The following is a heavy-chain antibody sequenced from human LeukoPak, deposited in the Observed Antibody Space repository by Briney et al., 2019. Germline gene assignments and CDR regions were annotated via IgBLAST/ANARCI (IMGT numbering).Heavy chain of an antibody. D-gene: IGHD1-26*01. V-gene: IGHV5-51*01. CDR1: GSSFTSYW. CDR3: ARQGQVGATNRFDY. J-gene: IGHJ4*02. CDR2: IYPGDTDT. Sequence: TGESLKISCKGSGSSFTSYWISWVRRIPGKGLEWMGIIYPGDTDTRYSTSFQGQVTISADKSLSTAYLQWSSLKASDTAMYYCARQGQVGATNRFDYWGQGTLVTVSS.